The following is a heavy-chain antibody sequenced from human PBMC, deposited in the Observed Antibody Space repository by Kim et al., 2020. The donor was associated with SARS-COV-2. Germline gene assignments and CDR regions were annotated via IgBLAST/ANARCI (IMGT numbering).Heavy chain of an antibody. CDR3: ARDSSSSRDHGMDV. J-gene: IGHJ6*02. CDR1: GFTFSSYA. Sequence: GGSLRHSCAASGFTFSSYAMHWVRQAPGKWLEWVAVISYDGSNKYYADSVKGRFTISRDNSKNTLYLQMNSLRAEDTAVYYCARDSSSSRDHGMDVWGQG. D-gene: IGHD6-13*01. CDR2: ISYDGSNK. V-gene: IGHV3-30*04.